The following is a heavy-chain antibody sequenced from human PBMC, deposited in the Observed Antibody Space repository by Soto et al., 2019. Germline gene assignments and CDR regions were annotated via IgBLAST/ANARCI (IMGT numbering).Heavy chain of an antibody. Sequence: QVQLQESGPGLVKPSETLSLTCTVSGDSISSYNLAWIRQPPGKGLEWIGYFRSGGGTSYNPSLTGRVAISADPSTQHFSLRLSSVTAADTAVYYCVRQGIGVLHGLVDVWGQGTTVTVSS. CDR2: FRSGGGT. CDR1: GDSISSYN. D-gene: IGHD3-10*01. J-gene: IGHJ6*02. V-gene: IGHV4-59*08. CDR3: VRQGIGVLHGLVDV.